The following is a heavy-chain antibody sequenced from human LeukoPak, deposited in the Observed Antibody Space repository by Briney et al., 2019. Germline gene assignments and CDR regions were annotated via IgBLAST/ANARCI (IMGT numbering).Heavy chain of an antibody. J-gene: IGHJ3*02. V-gene: IGHV3-30*04. CDR1: GFTFSDFA. CDR3: ARERRGDRHDSLDT. D-gene: IGHD2-21*01. CDR2: ISYDASSI. Sequence: GWSLRLSCAASGFTFSDFAMHWVRQAPGKGLEWMTIISYDASSIYYADSVRGRFTISRDNSKNTLYLQMNSLRAEDTAVYYCARERRGDRHDSLDTWGQGTMVTVSS.